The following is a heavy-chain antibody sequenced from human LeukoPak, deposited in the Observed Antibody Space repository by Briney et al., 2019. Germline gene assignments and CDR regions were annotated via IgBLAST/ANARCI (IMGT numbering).Heavy chain of an antibody. CDR1: GFTFSSYS. D-gene: IGHD3-22*01. Sequence: GGSLRLSCAASGFTFSSYSMNWVRQAPGKGLEWVSYISSSSSTIYYADSVKGRFTISRDNAKNSLYLQMNSLRAEDTAVYYCARAGYYYDSSGYYIWGQGTLVTVSS. CDR3: ARAGYYYDSSGYYI. J-gene: IGHJ4*02. V-gene: IGHV3-48*04. CDR2: ISSSSSTI.